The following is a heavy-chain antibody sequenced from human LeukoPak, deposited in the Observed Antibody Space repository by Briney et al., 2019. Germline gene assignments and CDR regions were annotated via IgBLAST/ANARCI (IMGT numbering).Heavy chain of an antibody. CDR3: ARVSSSWLYLVY. CDR2: IYSDAST. V-gene: IGHV3-66*01. J-gene: IGHJ4*02. Sequence: PGGSLRLSCAASGFTVSSNYMSWVRQAPGKGLEWVSVIYSDASTYYADSVKGRFTISRDNSKNTLYLQMNSLRAEDTAVYYCARVSSSWLYLVYWGQGILVTVSS. CDR1: GFTVSSNY. D-gene: IGHD6-13*01.